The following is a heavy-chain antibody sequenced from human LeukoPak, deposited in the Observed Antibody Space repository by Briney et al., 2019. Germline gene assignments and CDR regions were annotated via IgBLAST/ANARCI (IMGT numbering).Heavy chain of an antibody. CDR1: GGSISSYY. V-gene: IGHV4-4*07. Sequence: SETLSLTCTVSGGSISSYYWSWIRQPAGKGLEWIGRISSSGSTNYSPSLKSRVSMSVDASKNQFSLRLSSVTAADTAVYYCAREDTGDYYSYYFDYWGQGTLVTVSS. J-gene: IGHJ4*02. CDR2: ISSSGST. CDR3: AREDTGDYYSYYFDY. D-gene: IGHD3-22*01.